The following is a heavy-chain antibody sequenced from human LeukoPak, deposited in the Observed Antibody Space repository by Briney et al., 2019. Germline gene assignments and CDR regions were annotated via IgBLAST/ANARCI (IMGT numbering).Heavy chain of an antibody. CDR1: GGSISSYY. Sequence: SETLSLTCTVSGGSISSYYWSWIRQPAGKGLEWIGRIYTSGSTNYNPSLKSRVTMSVDTSKNQFSLKLSSVTAADTAVYYCARESTYYCGSGSYYNFVRWFDPWGQGTLVTVSS. V-gene: IGHV4-4*07. CDR2: IYTSGST. CDR3: ARESTYYCGSGSYYNFVRWFDP. J-gene: IGHJ5*02. D-gene: IGHD3-10*01.